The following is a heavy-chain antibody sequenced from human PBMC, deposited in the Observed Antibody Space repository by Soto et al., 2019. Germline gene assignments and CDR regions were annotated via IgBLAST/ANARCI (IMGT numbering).Heavy chain of an antibody. Sequence: EVQVMETGGGLIQPGGSLRLSCAVSGFTVSSKYMSWVRQPPGKGPEWVSDIYSGGSTYYADSVKGRFTFSRDNSKNTLYLQMNSLRAEYTAVYYCARERDCHYPNWFDLWGQGTLVTVSS. CDR1: GFTVSSKY. J-gene: IGHJ5*02. D-gene: IGHD2-15*01. CDR2: IYSGGST. CDR3: ARERDCHYPNWFDL. V-gene: IGHV3-53*02.